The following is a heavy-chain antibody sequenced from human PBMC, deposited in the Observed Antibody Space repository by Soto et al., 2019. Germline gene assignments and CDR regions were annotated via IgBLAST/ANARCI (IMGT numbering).Heavy chain of an antibody. V-gene: IGHV1-18*04. CDR1: GYTFTSYG. CDR3: ASGAASGWVGAFAI. Sequence: ASVKVSCKASGYTFTSYGISWVRQAPGQGLEWMGWISAYNGNTNYAQKLQGRVTMTTDTSTSTAYMELRSLRSDDTAVYYCASGAASGWVGAFAIWGQGTMVTVSS. D-gene: IGHD6-25*01. J-gene: IGHJ3*02. CDR2: ISAYNGNT.